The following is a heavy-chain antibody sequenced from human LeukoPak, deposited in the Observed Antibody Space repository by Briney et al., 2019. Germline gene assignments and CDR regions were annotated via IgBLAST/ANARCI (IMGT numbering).Heavy chain of an antibody. CDR1: GYTFTSYG. CDR3: ARDMSATRYYYYYGMDV. CDR2: ISAYNGNT. Sequence: GASVKVSCKASGYTFTSYGISWVRQAPGQGLEWMGWISAYNGNTNYAQKLQGRVTMTTDTSTSTAYMELRSLRSDDTAVYYCARDMSATRYYYYYGMDVWGQGTTVTVSS. D-gene: IGHD2-15*01. V-gene: IGHV1-18*01. J-gene: IGHJ6*02.